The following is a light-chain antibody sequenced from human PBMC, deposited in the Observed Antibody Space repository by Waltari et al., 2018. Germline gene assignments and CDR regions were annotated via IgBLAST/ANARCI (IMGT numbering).Light chain of an antibody. V-gene: IGKV3-20*01. Sequence: EIVLTQSPGTLSLSPGERATLSCRASQSVSRTLAWYQQKPGQAPKLLIYGASIRATGILDRFTGSGSGTDFSLTISRLEPEDFAVYCCQHYVRLPATFGQGTKVEIK. CDR2: GAS. CDR3: QHYVRLPAT. J-gene: IGKJ1*01. CDR1: QSVSRT.